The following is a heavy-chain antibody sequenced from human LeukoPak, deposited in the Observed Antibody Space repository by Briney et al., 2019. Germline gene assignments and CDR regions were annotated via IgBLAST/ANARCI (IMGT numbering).Heavy chain of an antibody. CDR2: IRSKTNSYAT. CDR3: TRYYYDGSGYYYLFDY. CDR1: GFTFSGSA. J-gene: IGHJ4*02. V-gene: IGHV3-73*01. D-gene: IGHD3-22*01. Sequence: QSGGSLRLSCAASGFTFSGSAMHWVRQASGKGLEWVGRIRSKTNSYATAYAASVKGRFTISRDDSKNTAYLQMNSLKTEDTAVYYCTRYYYDGSGYYYLFDYWGQGTLVTVSS.